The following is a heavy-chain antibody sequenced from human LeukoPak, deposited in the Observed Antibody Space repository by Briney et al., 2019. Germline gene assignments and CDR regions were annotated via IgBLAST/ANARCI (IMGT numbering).Heavy chain of an antibody. CDR1: GFTYNSYR. Sequence: PGESVTLPRAGSGFTYNSYRMLCLAPAPGQGRLWILHLNSDGSSTRYADSVKGRFTISRDNAKNTLYLQMNSLRAEDTAVYYCARGYYDSSDYYGPYCDYWGQGTLVSVSS. J-gene: IGHJ4*02. CDR2: LNSDGSST. D-gene: IGHD3-22*01. V-gene: IGHV3-74*01. CDR3: ARGYYDSSDYYGPYCDY.